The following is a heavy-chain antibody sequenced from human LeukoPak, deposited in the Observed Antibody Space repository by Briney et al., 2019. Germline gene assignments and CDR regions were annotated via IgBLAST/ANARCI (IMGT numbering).Heavy chain of an antibody. Sequence: GGSLRLSCAASGFTFSRYDMHWVRQPTGEGLEWVSIIGTAGDTYYPGSVKGRFTISRENAKNSLYLQMNSLRAGDTAVYYCARGQPGWGLDYWGQGTLVTVSS. V-gene: IGHV3-13*04. CDR3: ARGQPGWGLDY. CDR1: GFTFSRYD. J-gene: IGHJ4*02. D-gene: IGHD1-26*01. CDR2: IGTAGDT.